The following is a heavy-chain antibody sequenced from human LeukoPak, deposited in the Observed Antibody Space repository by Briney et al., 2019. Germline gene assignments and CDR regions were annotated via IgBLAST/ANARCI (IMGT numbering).Heavy chain of an antibody. CDR1: GYIFTSYW. Sequence: GESLKISCKGSGYIFTSYWIGWVRQMPGKGLEWMGIIYPGDSDTRYSPSFQGQVTISADKSIRTAYLQWSSLKASDTAMYYCASSHDPIVVVTASSAAFDIWGQGTMVTVSS. CDR2: IYPGDSDT. CDR3: ASSHDPIVVVTASSAAFDI. J-gene: IGHJ3*02. V-gene: IGHV5-51*01. D-gene: IGHD2-21*02.